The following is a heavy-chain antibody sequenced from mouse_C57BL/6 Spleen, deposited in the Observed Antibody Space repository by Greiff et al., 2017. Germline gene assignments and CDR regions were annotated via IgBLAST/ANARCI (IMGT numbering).Heavy chain of an antibody. CDR2: IYPGSGST. Sequence: QVQLQQPGAELVKPGASVKLSCKASGYTFTSYWIPWVKQRPGQGLEWIGDIYPGSGSTNYNEKFKGKATLTVDTSSSTAYMQLSSLTSEDSAVYYCAREDGCYRRDFGVWGTGTTVTVSS. J-gene: IGHJ1*03. CDR1: GYTFTSYW. V-gene: IGHV1-55*01. D-gene: IGHD2-3*01. CDR3: AREDGCYRRDFGV.